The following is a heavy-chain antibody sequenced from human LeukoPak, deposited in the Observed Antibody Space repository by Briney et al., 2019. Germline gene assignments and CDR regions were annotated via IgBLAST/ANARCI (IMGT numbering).Heavy chain of an antibody. CDR1: GFTFSSYG. V-gene: IGHV3-30*03. J-gene: IGHJ3*02. CDR2: ISYDGSNK. CDR3: ATSIDVVVVAATRGAFDI. Sequence: GRSLRLSCAASGFTFSSYGMHWVRQAPGKGLEWVAVISYDGSNKYYADSVKGRFTISRDNSKNTLYLQMNSLRAEDTAVYYCATSIDVVVVAATRGAFDIWGQGTMVTVSS. D-gene: IGHD2-15*01.